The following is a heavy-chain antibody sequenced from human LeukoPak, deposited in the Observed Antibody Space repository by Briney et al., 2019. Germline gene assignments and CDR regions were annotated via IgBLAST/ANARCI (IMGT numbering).Heavy chain of an antibody. V-gene: IGHV5-51*01. CDR1: GYSFTTYW. J-gene: IGHJ4*02. D-gene: IGHD1/OR15-1a*01. CDR2: VFPGDSDT. CDR3: ATSESQTRFDY. Sequence: GESLKFSCKGSGYSFTTYWIGWVRQMPGNGLEWIGIVFPGDSDTTYSPSLQGQVTISADKSINTAYLQWSSLRASDTAMYYCATSESQTRFDYWGQGTPVTVSS.